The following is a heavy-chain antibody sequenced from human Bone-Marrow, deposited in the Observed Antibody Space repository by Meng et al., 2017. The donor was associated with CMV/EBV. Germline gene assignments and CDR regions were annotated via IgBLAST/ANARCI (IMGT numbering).Heavy chain of an antibody. D-gene: IGHD3-22*01. CDR1: GGSFSGYY. V-gene: IGHV4-34*01. J-gene: IGHJ6*02. CDR2: INHSGST. Sequence: SETLSLTCTVSGGSFSGYYWSWIRQPPGKGLEWIGEINHSGSTNYNPSLKSRVTISVDTSKNQFSLKLSSVTAVDTAVYDCARDVGAGYYTANGIDVWGQGTTVTVSS. CDR3: ARDVGAGYYTANGIDV.